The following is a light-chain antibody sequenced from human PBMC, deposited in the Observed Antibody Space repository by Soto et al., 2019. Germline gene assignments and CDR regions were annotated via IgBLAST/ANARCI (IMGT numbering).Light chain of an antibody. CDR1: QAISSY. CDR2: GAS. J-gene: IGKJ1*01. Sequence: DIQMTQSPSSLSASVGDRVTITCRASQAISSYLAWYQQKPGKPPKLLIYGASTLQSDVPSRFSGSGSGTDFTLTISSVQPEDFATYYCQQTHSAPRTFGQGTKVDI. V-gene: IGKV1-39*01. CDR3: QQTHSAPRT.